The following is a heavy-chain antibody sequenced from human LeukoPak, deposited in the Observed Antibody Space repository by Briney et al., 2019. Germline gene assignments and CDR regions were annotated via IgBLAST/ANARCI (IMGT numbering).Heavy chain of an antibody. D-gene: IGHD3-22*01. V-gene: IGHV4-39*07. J-gene: IGHJ4*02. CDR1: GRSLNSNSYY. Sequence: SETLSLTCTVSGRSLNSNSYYWGWLPQPPGKGLEWIANIYYSGSTSYNPSLRSRVTISVDTSKNQFSLRLTSVTAADTAVYYCARADNLFDSSGYYWTVWGQGTLVTVSS. CDR2: IYYSGST. CDR3: ARADNLFDSSGYYWTV.